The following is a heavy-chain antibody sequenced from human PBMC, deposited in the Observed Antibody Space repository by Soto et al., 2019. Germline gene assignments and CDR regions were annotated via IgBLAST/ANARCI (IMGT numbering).Heavy chain of an antibody. D-gene: IGHD6-13*01. CDR3: ARGDSRSWSSLDY. J-gene: IGHJ4*02. V-gene: IGHV1-3*01. CDR2: INAGNGNT. CDR1: GYTFTSYA. Sequence: QVQLVQSGAEVKKPGASVKVSCKASGYTFTSYAMHWVRQAPGQRLEWMGWINAGNGNTKYSQKFQGRVTITRDTSESTAYMELSSLRSEDTAVYYCARGDSRSWSSLDYWGQGTLVTVSS.